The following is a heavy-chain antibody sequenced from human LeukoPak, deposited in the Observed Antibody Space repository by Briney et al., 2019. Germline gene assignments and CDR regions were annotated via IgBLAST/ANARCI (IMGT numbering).Heavy chain of an antibody. D-gene: IGHD6-13*01. CDR1: GFTFMNYE. V-gene: IGHV3-48*03. CDR3: ARDKRLEESGSWYGYYYMDV. CDR2: IRTSGTTI. J-gene: IGHJ6*03. Sequence: GGSLRLSCVGSGFTFMNYEMKRVRQAPGKGLEWGSYIRTSGTTIYYTDSVKGRFTISRDNAKNSVYLQMNRLRVEDTAIYYCARDKRLEESGSWYGYYYMDVWGKGTTVTVS.